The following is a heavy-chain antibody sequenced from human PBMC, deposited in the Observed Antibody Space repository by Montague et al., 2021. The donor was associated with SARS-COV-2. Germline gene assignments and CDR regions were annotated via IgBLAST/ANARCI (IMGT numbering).Heavy chain of an antibody. J-gene: IGHJ5*02. V-gene: IGHV4-34*01. D-gene: IGHD3-16*02. CDR1: GGSFSGYY. CDR3: ARTSLASASCRFDP. CDR2: ISHSGST. Sequence: SETLSLTCAVYGGSFSGYYWSWIRQPPGKGLEWIGEISHSGSTNYNPSLKSRVTISIDTSKNQFSLNLTSVTAADTGVYYCARTSLASASCRFDPWGQGTLVTVSS.